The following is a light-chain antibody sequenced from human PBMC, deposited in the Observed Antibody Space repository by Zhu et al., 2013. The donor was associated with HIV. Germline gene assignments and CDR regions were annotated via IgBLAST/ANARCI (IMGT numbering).Light chain of an antibody. CDR1: QSVSSSY. CDR2: GAS. CDR3: QQYGRSPLT. J-gene: IGKJ4*01. Sequence: EIVLTQSPGTLSLPPGERVTLSCRASQSVSSSYLAWYQQKPGQAPRLLIYGASTRATGIPARFSGSGSGTDFTLSISRLEPEDFAVYYCQQYGRSPLTFGGGTTVEIK. V-gene: IGKV3-20*01.